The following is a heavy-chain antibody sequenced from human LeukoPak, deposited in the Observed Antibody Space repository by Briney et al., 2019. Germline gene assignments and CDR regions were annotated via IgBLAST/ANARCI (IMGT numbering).Heavy chain of an antibody. Sequence: PSETLSLTCTVSDGSVSSGSYYWSWLRQPPGRGLEWIGYIYYSGSTNYNPSLKSRVTIAVDTSKNQFSLKLSSVTAADTAVYYCARVGLVEGYYYGSGSPSANWFDPWGQGTLVTVSS. V-gene: IGHV4-61*01. D-gene: IGHD3-10*01. CDR2: IYYSGST. J-gene: IGHJ5*02. CDR1: DGSVSSGSYY. CDR3: ARVGLVEGYYYGSGSPSANWFDP.